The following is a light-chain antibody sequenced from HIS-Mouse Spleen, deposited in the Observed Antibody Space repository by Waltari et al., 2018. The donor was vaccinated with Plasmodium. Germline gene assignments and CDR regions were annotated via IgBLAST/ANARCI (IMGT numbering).Light chain of an antibody. V-gene: IGLV2-23*01. CDR1: SRDVGRYNL. J-gene: IGLJ3*02. CDR2: EGS. Sequence: QSALPQPASVSGSPGQSITISCTGTSRDVGRYNLVSWYQQHPGKAPKLMIYEGSKRPSGVSNRFSGSKSGNTASLTISGLQAEDEADYYCCSYAGSSTWVFGGGTKLTVL. CDR3: CSYAGSSTWV.